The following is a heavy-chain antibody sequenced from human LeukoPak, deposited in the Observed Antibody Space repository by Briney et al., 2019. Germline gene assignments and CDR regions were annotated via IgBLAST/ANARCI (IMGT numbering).Heavy chain of an antibody. CDR2: ISFSGTST. Sequence: GGSLRLSCAASGFTFSSYAMIWLRQAPGKGLEWVSSISFSGTSTYYADSVKGRFTISRDISKNTLYLQMNSLRAEDTAVYYCAKEMFSGSYSCFDYWGQGTLVTVSS. D-gene: IGHD1-26*01. CDR1: GFTFSSYA. V-gene: IGHV3-23*01. J-gene: IGHJ4*02. CDR3: AKEMFSGSYSCFDY.